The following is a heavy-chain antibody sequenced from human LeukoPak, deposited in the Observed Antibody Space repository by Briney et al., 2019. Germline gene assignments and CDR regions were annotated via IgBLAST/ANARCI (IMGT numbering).Heavy chain of an antibody. CDR1: GYTFTSYG. J-gene: IGHJ5*02. V-gene: IGHV1-18*01. D-gene: IGHD3-10*01. CDR3: ARDLADILWFGELLMRFDP. Sequence: GASVKVSCKASGYTFTSYGISWVRQAPGQGLEWMGWISAYNGNTNYAQKLQGRVTMTTDTSTSTAYMELRSLRSDDTAVYYCARDLADILWFGELLMRFDPWGQGTLVTVSS. CDR2: ISAYNGNT.